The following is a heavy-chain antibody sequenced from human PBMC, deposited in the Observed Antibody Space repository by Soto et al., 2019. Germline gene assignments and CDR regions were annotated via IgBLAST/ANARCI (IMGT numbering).Heavy chain of an antibody. CDR2: IIPIFGTA. J-gene: IGHJ6*02. V-gene: IGHV1-69*13. D-gene: IGHD6-19*01. CDR1: RVAFSKFI. Sequence: SVKVSCKASRVAFSKFIVTWVRQAPGLGLEWVGGIIPIFGTANYAQKFQGRVTITADESTSTSYMEVNNLRSEDAAVYYCAKVRYSSPMGYYYGMDVWGQGTTVTVSS. CDR3: AKVRYSSPMGYYYGMDV.